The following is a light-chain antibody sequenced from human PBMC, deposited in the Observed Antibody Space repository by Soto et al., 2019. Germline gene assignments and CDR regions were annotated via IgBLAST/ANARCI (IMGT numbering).Light chain of an antibody. Sequence: DIVMTQSPDSLAVSLGERATINCKSSQSVLYSSNDKNCLAWYQQKAGQPPRLLIYWASTRESGVPDRFSGSGSGTDFTLTISSLQAEDLAVYYCQQYYSTPWTFGQGTKVEIK. CDR3: QQYYSTPWT. CDR2: WAS. CDR1: QSVLYSSNDKNC. V-gene: IGKV4-1*01. J-gene: IGKJ1*01.